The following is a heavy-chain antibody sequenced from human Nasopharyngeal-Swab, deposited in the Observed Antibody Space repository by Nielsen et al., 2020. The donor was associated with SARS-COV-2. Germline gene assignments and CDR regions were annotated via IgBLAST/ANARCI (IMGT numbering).Heavy chain of an antibody. J-gene: IGHJ4*02. CDR3: APAAPLDY. CDR1: GSTLAAYA. D-gene: IGHD2-2*01. V-gene: IGHV3-9*01. Sequence: SLTLSCVVSGSTLAAYAMHWVRQAPGKGLEWVSGISWNSGSINYADSVKGRLTISRDNAKNSLYLQMNSLRAEDTALYYCAPAAPLDYGGKGTLVTVSS. CDR2: ISWNSGSI.